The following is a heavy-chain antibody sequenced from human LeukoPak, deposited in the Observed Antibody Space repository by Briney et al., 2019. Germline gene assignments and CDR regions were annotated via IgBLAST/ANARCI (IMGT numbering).Heavy chain of an antibody. Sequence: GGSLRLSCAASGFTFSSYGMHWVRQAPGKGLEWVAFIRYGGSNKYYADSVKGRFTISRDNSKNTLYLQMNSLRAEDTAVYYCARTDYYDSSGYCIDYWGQGTLVTVSS. V-gene: IGHV3-30*02. D-gene: IGHD3-22*01. CDR2: IRYGGSNK. CDR3: ARTDYYDSSGYCIDY. CDR1: GFTFSSYG. J-gene: IGHJ4*02.